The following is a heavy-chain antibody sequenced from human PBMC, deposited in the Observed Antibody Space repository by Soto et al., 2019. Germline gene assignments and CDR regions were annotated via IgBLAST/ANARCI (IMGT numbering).Heavy chain of an antibody. Sequence: GGSLRLSCAASGFTFSSYGMHWVRQAPGKGLEWVAVISYDGSNKYYADSVKGRFTISRDNSKNTLYLQMNSLRAEDTAVYYCAKDFPDAAACKTHPTYYYYCGMDVWGQGTTVTVSS. D-gene: IGHD6-13*01. CDR2: ISYDGSNK. V-gene: IGHV3-30*18. J-gene: IGHJ6*02. CDR3: AKDFPDAAACKTHPTYYYYCGMDV. CDR1: GFTFSSYG.